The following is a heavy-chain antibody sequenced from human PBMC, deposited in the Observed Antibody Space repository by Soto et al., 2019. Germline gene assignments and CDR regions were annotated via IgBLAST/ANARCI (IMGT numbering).Heavy chain of an antibody. CDR3: AREIVVVPAALYYYYYGMDV. CDR1: GYTFTSYD. V-gene: IGHV1-8*01. D-gene: IGHD2-2*01. Sequence: GASVKVSCKASGYTFTSYDINWVRQATGQGLEWMGWMNPNSGNTGYAQKFQGRVTMTRNTSISTAYMELSSLRSEDTAVYYCAREIVVVPAALYYYYYGMDVWGQRTTVTVSS. CDR2: MNPNSGNT. J-gene: IGHJ6*02.